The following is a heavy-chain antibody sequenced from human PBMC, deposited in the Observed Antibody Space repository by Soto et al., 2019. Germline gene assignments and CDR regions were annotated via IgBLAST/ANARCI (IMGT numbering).Heavy chain of an antibody. J-gene: IGHJ4*02. Sequence: GGSLRLSCAVSGFYFNNYGINWVRQAPGKGLEWVSSVSKSDYTYYSDSVKGRFTISRDNAKNSVSLQMNSLRAEDTAVYYCAREDSVIIPAVSDFWGQGTLVTVSS. V-gene: IGHV3-21*01. CDR1: GFYFNNYG. D-gene: IGHD2-2*01. CDR2: VSKSDYT. CDR3: AREDSVIIPAVSDF.